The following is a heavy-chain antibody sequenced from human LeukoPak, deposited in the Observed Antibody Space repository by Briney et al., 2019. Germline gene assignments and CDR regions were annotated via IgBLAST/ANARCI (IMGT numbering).Heavy chain of an antibody. D-gene: IGHD2-2*02. CDR2: ISYDGSNK. Sequence: PGGSLRLSCAASGFTFSSYAMHWVRQAPGKGLEWVAVISYDGSNKYYADSVKGRFTISRDNSKNTLYLQMNSLRAEDTAVYYCAKYPLKERWPRDCSSSTCYTHYFDYWGQGTLVTVSS. CDR1: GFTFSSYA. CDR3: AKYPLKERWPRDCSSSTCYTHYFDY. J-gene: IGHJ4*02. V-gene: IGHV3-30-3*02.